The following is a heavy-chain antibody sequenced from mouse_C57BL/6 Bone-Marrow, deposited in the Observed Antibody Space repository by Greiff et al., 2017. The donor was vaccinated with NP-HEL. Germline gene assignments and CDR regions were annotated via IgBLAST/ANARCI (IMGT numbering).Heavy chain of an antibody. CDR3: ARCEYDLDD. CDR1: GYTFTSYW. V-gene: IGHV1-69*01. J-gene: IGHJ2*01. D-gene: IGHD2-4*01. CDR2: IDPSDSYT. Sequence: QVQLKQPGAELVMPGASVKLSCKASGYTFTSYWMHWVKQRPGQGLEWIGEIDPSDSYTNYNQKFKGKSTLTVDKSSSTAYMQLSSLTSEDSAVYYCARCEYDLDDWGQGTTRTVSS.